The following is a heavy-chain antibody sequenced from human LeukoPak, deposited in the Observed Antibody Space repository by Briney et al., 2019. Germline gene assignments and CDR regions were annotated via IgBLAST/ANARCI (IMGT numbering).Heavy chain of an antibody. CDR3: ARAPITMVRGLYYYYGMDV. CDR1: GGSISSRNW. V-gene: IGHV4-4*02. J-gene: IGHJ6*04. D-gene: IGHD3-10*01. Sequence: SGTLSLTCAVSGGSISSRNWWSRVRQPPGKGLEWIGEIYHSGSTNYNPSLKSRVTISVDKSKNQFSLKLSSVTAADTAVYYCARAPITMVRGLYYYYGMDVWGKGTTVTVSS. CDR2: IYHSGST.